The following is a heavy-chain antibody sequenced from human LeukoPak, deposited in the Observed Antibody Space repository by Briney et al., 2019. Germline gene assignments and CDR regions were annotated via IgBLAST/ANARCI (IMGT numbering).Heavy chain of an antibody. V-gene: IGHV4-61*02. J-gene: IGHJ6*03. Sequence: SETLSLTCTVSGGSISSGSYYWSWIRQPAGKGLEWIGRIYTSGSTNYNPSLKSRVTMSVDTSKNQFSLKLSSVTASDTAVYYCARAVGSGSFQTYYYYMDVWGKGTTVTVSS. CDR3: ARAVGSGSFQTYYYYMDV. D-gene: IGHD3-10*01. CDR2: IYTSGST. CDR1: GGSISSGSYY.